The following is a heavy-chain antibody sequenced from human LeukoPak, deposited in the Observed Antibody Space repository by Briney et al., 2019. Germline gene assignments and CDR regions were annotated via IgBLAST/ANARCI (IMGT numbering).Heavy chain of an antibody. V-gene: IGHV4-34*01. CDR3: ARVGGFGELFRTTYYFDY. J-gene: IGHJ4*02. CDR1: GGSFSGYY. CDR2: INHSGST. Sequence: PSETLSLTCAVYGGSFSGYYWSWIRQPPGKGLEWIGEINHSGSTNYNPSLKSRVTISVDTSKNQFSLKLSSVTAADTAVYYCARVGGFGELFRTTYYFDYWGQGTLVTVSS. D-gene: IGHD3-10*01.